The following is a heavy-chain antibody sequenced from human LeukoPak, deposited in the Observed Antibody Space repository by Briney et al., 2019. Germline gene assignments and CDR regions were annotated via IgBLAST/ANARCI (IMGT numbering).Heavy chain of an antibody. CDR3: ARRISSSWFPGWFDP. D-gene: IGHD6-13*01. J-gene: IGHJ5*02. Sequence: PGGSLRLSCAASGFTFSDHYMSWIRQAPGKGLEWIGSIYYSGSTYYNPSLKSRVTISVDTSKNQFSLKLSSVTAADTAVYYCARRISSSWFPGWFDPWGQGTLVTVSS. CDR2: IYYSGST. CDR1: GFTFSDHY. V-gene: IGHV4-39*01.